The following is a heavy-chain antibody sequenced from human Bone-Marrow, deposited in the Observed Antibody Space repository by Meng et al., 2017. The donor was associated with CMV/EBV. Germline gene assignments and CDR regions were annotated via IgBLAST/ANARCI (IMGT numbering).Heavy chain of an antibody. Sequence: GGSLRLSCAASGFTFSSHWMTWVRQAPGKGLEWVANINQDGSQKNYVDSVKGRFTISRDNAKNSLHLQMNSLRAEDTAVYYCARGSYGSGSFYPQPFDYWGQGTLVTVSS. CDR2: INQDGSQK. V-gene: IGHV3-7*01. CDR3: ARGSYGSGSFYPQPFDY. CDR1: GFTFSSHW. D-gene: IGHD3-10*01. J-gene: IGHJ4*02.